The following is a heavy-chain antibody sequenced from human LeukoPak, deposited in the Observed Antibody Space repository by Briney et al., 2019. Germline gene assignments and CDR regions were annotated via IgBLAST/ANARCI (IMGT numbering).Heavy chain of an antibody. Sequence: SDTLSLTCTVSGGSISTYYWSWLRQPAGKRLEWIGRIYVSGSTNYNPSLKSRVTVSVDTSKNQFSLKLSSVTAADTAVYYCAREREYYYGSGSYGFDIWGQGTVVSVSS. CDR1: GGSISTYY. J-gene: IGHJ3*02. CDR3: AREREYYYGSGSYGFDI. V-gene: IGHV4-4*07. CDR2: IYVSGST. D-gene: IGHD3-10*01.